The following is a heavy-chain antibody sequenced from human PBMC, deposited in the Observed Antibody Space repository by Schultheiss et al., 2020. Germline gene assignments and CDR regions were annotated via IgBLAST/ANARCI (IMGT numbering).Heavy chain of an antibody. Sequence: SETLSLTCTVSGGSISSGGYYWGWIRQPPGKGLEWIGSIYYSGSTYYNPSLKSRVTISVDTSKNQFSLKLSSVTAADTAVYYCARMPALGAYGPPFDYWGQGTL. V-gene: IGHV4-39*01. D-gene: IGHD4-17*01. J-gene: IGHJ4*02. CDR3: ARMPALGAYGPPFDY. CDR2: IYYSGST. CDR1: GGSISSGGYY.